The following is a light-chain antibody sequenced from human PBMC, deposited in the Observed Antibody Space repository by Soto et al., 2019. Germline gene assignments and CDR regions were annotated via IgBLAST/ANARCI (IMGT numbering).Light chain of an antibody. J-gene: IGLJ1*01. CDR2: EVS. CDR3: SSYAGSNKLGV. CDR1: SSDVGGYNY. Sequence: QSAMTQPPSAAGSPGQSVTISCTGTSSDVGGYNYVSWYQQHPGKAPKLMIYEVSKRPSVVPDRFSGSKSGNTASLTVSGLQAEDVAHYYCSSYAGSNKLGVFGTGTKLTVL. V-gene: IGLV2-8*01.